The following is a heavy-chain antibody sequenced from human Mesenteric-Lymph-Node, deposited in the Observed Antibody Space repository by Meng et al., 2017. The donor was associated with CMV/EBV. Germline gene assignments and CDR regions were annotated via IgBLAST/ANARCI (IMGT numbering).Heavy chain of an antibody. CDR1: GYTFIGYY. CDR2: INPNTGDT. CDR3: ARVDDSSGYYVGGG. J-gene: IGHJ4*02. V-gene: IGHV1-2*02. D-gene: IGHD3-22*01. Sequence: ASVKVSCKASGYTFIGYYMHWVRQAPGQGLEWMGWINPNTGDTNYAQKFQGRVTLTRDTSITTAYMELTGLTSDDTAVYYCARVDDSSGYYVGGGWGQGTLVTVSS.